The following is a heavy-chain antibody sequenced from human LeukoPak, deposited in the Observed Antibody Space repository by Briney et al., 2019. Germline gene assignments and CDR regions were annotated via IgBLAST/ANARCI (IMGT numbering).Heavy chain of an antibody. V-gene: IGHV1-3*01. Sequence: ASVKVSCKASGYTFASYAMHWVRQAPGQRLEWMGWINAGNGNTKYSQKFQGRVTITRDTSASTAYMELSSLRSEDTAVYYCAREEGGLGFDYWGQGTLVTVSS. D-gene: IGHD3-16*01. J-gene: IGHJ4*02. CDR2: INAGNGNT. CDR1: GYTFASYA. CDR3: AREEGGLGFDY.